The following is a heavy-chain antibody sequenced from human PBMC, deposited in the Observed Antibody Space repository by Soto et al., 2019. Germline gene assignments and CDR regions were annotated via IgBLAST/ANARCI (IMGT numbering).Heavy chain of an antibody. CDR1: GGSVSNVSYY. J-gene: IGHJ6*02. Sequence: SEPMSLTNTVSGGSVSNVSYYWSWIRQPPGKGLEWIGYIYHSGSTNYNPSPKSRVTISVDTSKNQFSLKLSSVTAADTAVYYCARVRTTVIYYYYYGMDVWGQGTTVTGSS. D-gene: IGHD4-17*01. CDR3: ARVRTTVIYYYYYGMDV. V-gene: IGHV4-61*01. CDR2: IYHSGST.